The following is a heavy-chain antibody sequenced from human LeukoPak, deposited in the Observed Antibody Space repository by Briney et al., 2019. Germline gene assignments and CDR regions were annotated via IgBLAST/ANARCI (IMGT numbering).Heavy chain of an antibody. Sequence: SETLSLTCTVSGGSINIKSYYWGWIRQPPGRGPEWIGSINYSGYTHYNASLRSRLTISVDTSKNQFSLKLSSVTAADTAVYYCARHWEFYYYGTASHYIGWFDPWGQGTLVSV. CDR3: ARHWEFYYYGTASHYIGWFDP. D-gene: IGHD3-10*01. V-gene: IGHV4-39*01. J-gene: IGHJ5*02. CDR2: INYSGYT. CDR1: GGSINIKSYY.